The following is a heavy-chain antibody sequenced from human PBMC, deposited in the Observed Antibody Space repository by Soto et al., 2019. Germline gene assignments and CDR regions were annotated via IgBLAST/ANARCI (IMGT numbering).Heavy chain of an antibody. CDR3: ARFPAPLRYDY. Sequence: GGSLRLSCAASGFTFSSYAMHWVRQAPGKGLEWVAVISYDGSNKYYADSVKGRFTISRDNSKNTLYLQMNSLRAEDTAVYYCARFPAPLRYDYWGQGTLVTVSS. V-gene: IGHV3-30-3*01. CDR1: GFTFSSYA. CDR2: ISYDGSNK. D-gene: IGHD2-15*01. J-gene: IGHJ4*02.